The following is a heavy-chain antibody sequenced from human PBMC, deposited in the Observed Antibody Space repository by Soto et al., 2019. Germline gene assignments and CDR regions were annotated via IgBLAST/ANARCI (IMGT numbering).Heavy chain of an antibody. CDR3: ARVRGIAVAGKGARSTTQYNWFDP. Sequence: SETLSLTCAVYGGSFSGYYWSWIRQPPGKGLEWIGEINHSGSTNYNPSLKSRVTISVDTSKNQFSLKLSSVTAADTAVYYCARVRGIAVAGKGARSTTQYNWFDPWGQGTLVTVS. V-gene: IGHV4-34*01. J-gene: IGHJ5*02. CDR1: GGSFSGYY. CDR2: INHSGST. D-gene: IGHD6-19*01.